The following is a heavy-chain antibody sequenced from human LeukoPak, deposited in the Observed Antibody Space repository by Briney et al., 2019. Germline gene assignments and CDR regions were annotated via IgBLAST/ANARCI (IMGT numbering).Heavy chain of an antibody. CDR1: GGSISSGDYY. Sequence: SETLSLTCTVSGGSISSGDYYWGWIRQPPGKGLEWIGSIYYSGSTYYNPSLKSRVTISVDTSKNQFSLKLSSVTAADTAVYYCASLPHYYDSSGYFGGYYYYGMDVWGQGTTVTVSS. V-gene: IGHV4-39*01. J-gene: IGHJ6*02. D-gene: IGHD3-22*01. CDR2: IYYSGST. CDR3: ASLPHYYDSSGYFGGYYYYGMDV.